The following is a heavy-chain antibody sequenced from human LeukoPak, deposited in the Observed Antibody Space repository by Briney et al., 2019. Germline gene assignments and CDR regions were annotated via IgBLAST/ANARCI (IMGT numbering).Heavy chain of an antibody. Sequence: GGSLRLSCVASGFTFGDYPMHWVRQVPGKGLEWVSGINWNGGIIGYADSVKGRFTISRDNAKNSLYLQMNSLRAEDTALYYCAKDGRFSGSPYFYYMDVWGKGTTITVS. CDR3: AKDGRFSGSPYFYYMDV. CDR2: INWNGGII. D-gene: IGHD1-26*01. J-gene: IGHJ6*03. CDR1: GFTFGDYP. V-gene: IGHV3-9*01.